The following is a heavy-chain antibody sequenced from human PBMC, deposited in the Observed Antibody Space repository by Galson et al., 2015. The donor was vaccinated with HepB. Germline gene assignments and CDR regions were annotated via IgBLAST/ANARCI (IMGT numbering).Heavy chain of an antibody. Sequence: TLSLTCAVYGGSFSGYYWSWIRQPPGKGLEWIGEINHSGSTNYNPSLKSRVTISVDTSKNQFSLKLSSVTAADTAVYYCARGEGYCSGGSCYSRCFDYWGQGTLVTVSS. CDR2: INHSGST. J-gene: IGHJ4*02. D-gene: IGHD2-15*01. V-gene: IGHV4-34*01. CDR3: ARGEGYCSGGSCYSRCFDY. CDR1: GGSFSGYY.